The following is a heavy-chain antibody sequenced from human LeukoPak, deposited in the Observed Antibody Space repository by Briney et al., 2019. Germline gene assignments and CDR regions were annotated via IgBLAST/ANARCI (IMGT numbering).Heavy chain of an antibody. CDR1: GGTFSSYA. V-gene: IGHV1-69*13. D-gene: IGHD2-15*01. CDR2: IIPIFGTA. J-gene: IGHJ4*02. Sequence: ASVKVSCKASGGTFSSYAISWVRQAPGQGLEWMGGIIPIFGTANYAQKFQGRVTITADESTSTAYMELSSLRSEDTAVYYCARDPQYCCGGSCYRALDYWGQGTLVTVSS. CDR3: ARDPQYCCGGSCYRALDY.